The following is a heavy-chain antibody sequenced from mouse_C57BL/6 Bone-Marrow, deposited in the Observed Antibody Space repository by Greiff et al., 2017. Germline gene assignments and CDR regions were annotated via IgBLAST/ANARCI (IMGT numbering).Heavy chain of an antibody. CDR2: IDPSDSYT. D-gene: IGHD4-1*01. CDR3: ARSRTGTNY. CDR1: GYTFTSYW. Sequence: QVQLQQSGAELVKPGASVKLSCKASGYTFTSYWMQWVKQRPGQGLEWIGEIDPSDSYTNYNQKFKGKATLTVDTSSSTAYMQLSSLTSEDSAVYYCARSRTGTNYWGQGTTLTDSS. V-gene: IGHV1-50*01. J-gene: IGHJ2*01.